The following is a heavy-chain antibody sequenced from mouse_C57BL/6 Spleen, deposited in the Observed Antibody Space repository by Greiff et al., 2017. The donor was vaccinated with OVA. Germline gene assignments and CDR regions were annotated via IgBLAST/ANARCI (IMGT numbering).Heavy chain of an antibody. Sequence: QVQLQQPGAELVKPGASVKLSCKASGYTFTSYWMHWVKQRPGQGLEWIGMIHPNSGSTNYNEKFKSKATLTVDKSSSTAYMQRSSLTSEDSAVYYCPRDDYDGYYFDYWGQGTTLTVSS. V-gene: IGHV1-64*01. CDR1: GYTFTSYW. D-gene: IGHD2-4*01. CDR3: PRDDYDGYYFDY. J-gene: IGHJ2*01. CDR2: IHPNSGST.